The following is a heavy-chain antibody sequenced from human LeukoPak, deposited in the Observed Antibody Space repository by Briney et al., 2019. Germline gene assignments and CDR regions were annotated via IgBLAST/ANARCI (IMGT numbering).Heavy chain of an antibody. CDR2: ISYDGSNK. CDR1: GFTFSSYG. Sequence: PGGSLRLSCAASGFTFSSYGMHWVRQAPGKGLEWVAVISYDGSNKYYADSVKGRFTISRDNAKNSLYLQMNSLRAEDTAVYYCARSENGWGYYGSGSYYNFGYWGQGTLVTVSS. V-gene: IGHV3-30*03. D-gene: IGHD3-10*01. CDR3: ARSENGWGYYGSGSYYNFGY. J-gene: IGHJ4*02.